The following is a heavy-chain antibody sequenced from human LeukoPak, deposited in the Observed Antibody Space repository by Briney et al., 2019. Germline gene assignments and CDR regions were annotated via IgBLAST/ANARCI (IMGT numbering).Heavy chain of an antibody. J-gene: IGHJ4*02. Sequence: SETLSLTCAVSGDSISTSNSYWGWIRRPPGKGLEWVGSIYYSGNTYYNPSLKSRVTISVDTSKNQFSLKLSSVTAADTAVYYCARPSRDGYNFDYWGQGTLVTVSS. V-gene: IGHV4-39*01. CDR3: ARPSRDGYNFDY. D-gene: IGHD5-24*01. CDR2: IYYSGNT. CDR1: GDSISTSNSY.